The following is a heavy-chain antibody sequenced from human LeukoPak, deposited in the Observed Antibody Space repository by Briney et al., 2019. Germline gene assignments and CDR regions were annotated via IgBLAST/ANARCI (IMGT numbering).Heavy chain of an antibody. CDR1: GFTFSSYW. CDR3: ARVLQQQLVRLPFDY. V-gene: IGHV3-30*03. D-gene: IGHD6-13*01. Sequence: GGSLRLSCAASGFTFSSYWMHWVRQTPGKGLEWVAAMSYDGSTTYYADSVKGRFTVSRDSSKNTLFLQMNSLRAEDTAVYYCARVLQQQLVRLPFDYWGQGTLVTVSS. J-gene: IGHJ4*02. CDR2: MSYDGSTT.